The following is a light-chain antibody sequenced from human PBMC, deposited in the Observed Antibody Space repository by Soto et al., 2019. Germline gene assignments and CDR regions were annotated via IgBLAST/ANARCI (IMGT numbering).Light chain of an antibody. CDR1: QSISSN. V-gene: IGKV3-15*01. CDR2: GAS. J-gene: IGKJ4*01. Sequence: EIVMTQSPATLSVSPGGKSTLSCRASQSISSNLAWYQQNPGQVPRLLIYGASTRATDIPARFSGSGSGTEFTLTISSLQSEDFAVYYCQQYNNWPLTFGGGTKVEIK. CDR3: QQYNNWPLT.